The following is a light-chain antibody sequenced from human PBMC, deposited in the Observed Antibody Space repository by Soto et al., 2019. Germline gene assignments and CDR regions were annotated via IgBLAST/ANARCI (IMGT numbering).Light chain of an antibody. CDR3: QQYANSPRT. CDR1: QSVRSNY. J-gene: IGKJ1*01. CDR2: GAS. Sequence: EIVLTQSPGTLSLSPGERATLSCRASQSVRSNYLAWYQQKPGQAPRLLMYGASERATGIPDRFSGSGSGTDFTLTISRLEPEDFAVYYCQQYANSPRTFGQGTQGEIK. V-gene: IGKV3-20*01.